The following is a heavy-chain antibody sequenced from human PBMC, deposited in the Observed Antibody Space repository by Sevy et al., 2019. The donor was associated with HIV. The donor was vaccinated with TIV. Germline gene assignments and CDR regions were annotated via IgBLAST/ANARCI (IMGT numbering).Heavy chain of an antibody. CDR3: ARSRRIVGATGYYYYYMDV. J-gene: IGHJ6*03. CDR2: ISAYNGNT. CDR1: GYTFTSYG. Sequence: ASVKVSCKASGYTFTSYGISWVRQAPGQGLEWMGWISAYNGNTNYPQKLQGRVTMTTDTSTSTAYMELRSLRSDDTAVYYCARSRRIVGATGYYYYYMDVWGKGTTVTVSS. V-gene: IGHV1-18*01. D-gene: IGHD1-26*01.